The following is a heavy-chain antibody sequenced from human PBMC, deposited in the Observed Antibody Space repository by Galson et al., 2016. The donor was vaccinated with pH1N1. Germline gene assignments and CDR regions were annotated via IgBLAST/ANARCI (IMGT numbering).Heavy chain of an antibody. CDR3: VGIKGGTLDL. V-gene: IGHV1-46*01. D-gene: IGHD1-14*01. CDR2: IDPGSGGT. Sequence: SVKVSCKASAYIFTSYYIHWVRQAPGQGLEWMGVIDPGSGGTNYRLTFQGRVTITGDTSTGTVYMELNTLNSEDPAMYYCVGIKGGTLDLGGQGTKVTVSS. J-gene: IGHJ3*01. CDR1: AYIFTSYY.